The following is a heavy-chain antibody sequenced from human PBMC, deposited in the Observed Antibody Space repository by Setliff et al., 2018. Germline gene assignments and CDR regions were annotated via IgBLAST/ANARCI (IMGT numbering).Heavy chain of an antibody. CDR2: VYYSGAA. Sequence: SQTLSLTCTVSGGSFSTYYWSWIRQAPGKGLEWIGHVYYSGAANYNPSLKSRVTVSVDTSKNQFSLRLISVTAADTAVYYCARGGTFRYFDYWGQGTPVTVSS. CDR3: ARGGTFRYFDY. CDR1: GGSFSTYY. D-gene: IGHD5-12*01. V-gene: IGHV4-59*01. J-gene: IGHJ4*02.